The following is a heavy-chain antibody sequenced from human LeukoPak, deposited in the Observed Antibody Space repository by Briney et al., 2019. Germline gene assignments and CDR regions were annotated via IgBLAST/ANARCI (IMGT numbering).Heavy chain of an antibody. CDR1: GYTFTGYY. J-gene: IGHJ4*02. Sequence: ASVKVSCKASGYTFTGYYMHWVRQAPGQGLEWMGWINPSSGGTNYAQKFQGRVTMTRDTSISTAYMELSRLRSDDTAVYYCARSEQWLGLQDYWGQGTLVTVSS. D-gene: IGHD6-19*01. V-gene: IGHV1-2*02. CDR2: INPSSGGT. CDR3: ARSEQWLGLQDY.